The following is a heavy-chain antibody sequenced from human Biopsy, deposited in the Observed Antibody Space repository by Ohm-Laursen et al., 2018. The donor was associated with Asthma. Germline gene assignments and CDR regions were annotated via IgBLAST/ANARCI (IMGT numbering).Heavy chain of an antibody. D-gene: IGHD3-10*01. Sequence: ASVKVSYKTSGYTFNSAGITWVRQAPGQGLEWMGWISVYNGNTKVAQKLQDRVTMITDTSTSTAYMELRSLRSDDTAVYFCARAVDYSHYYGIDVWGQGNTVTVS. CDR1: GYTFNSAG. CDR2: ISVYNGNT. V-gene: IGHV1-18*01. CDR3: ARAVDYSHYYGIDV. J-gene: IGHJ6*02.